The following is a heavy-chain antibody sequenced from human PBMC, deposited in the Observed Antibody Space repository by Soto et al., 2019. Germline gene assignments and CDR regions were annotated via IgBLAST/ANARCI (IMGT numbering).Heavy chain of an antibody. J-gene: IGHJ5*02. D-gene: IGHD6-6*01. Sequence: SETLSLTCAVSGGSISSSNWWSWVRQPPGKGLEWIGYIYYSGSTNYNPSLKSRVTISVDTSKNQFSLKLSSVTAADTAVYYWASSSIAARGWFDPWGQGTLVTVSS. CDR3: ASSSIAARGWFDP. CDR2: IYYSGST. V-gene: IGHV4-4*02. CDR1: GGSISSSNW.